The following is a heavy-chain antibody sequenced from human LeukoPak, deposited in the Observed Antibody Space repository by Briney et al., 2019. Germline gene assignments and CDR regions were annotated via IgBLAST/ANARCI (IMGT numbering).Heavy chain of an antibody. CDR1: GFTFTTYW. D-gene: IGHD3-9*01. V-gene: IGHV3-7*03. J-gene: IGHJ4*02. Sequence: GGPLRLSCAASGFTFTTYWMTWVRQAPGKGLEWVANIKQDGSEKYYVDSVRGRFTVSRDNAKNSLYLQMNSLRAEDTAVYYCARGYDTLTGWLDYWGQGTLVTVSS. CDR2: IKQDGSEK. CDR3: ARGYDTLTGWLDY.